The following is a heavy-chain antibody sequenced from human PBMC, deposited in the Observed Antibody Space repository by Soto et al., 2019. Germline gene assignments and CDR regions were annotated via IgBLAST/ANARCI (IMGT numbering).Heavy chain of an antibody. CDR2: INHSGST. Sequence: QVQLQQWGAGLLKPSETLSLTCAVYGGSFSGYYWSWIRQPPGKGLEWIGEINHSGSTNYNPSLSSRVTISVDTSKNQLSRRRSSGTAADTAVYYCAREGIYIVASIWSINWFDPWGQGALVTVSS. J-gene: IGHJ5*02. CDR3: AREGIYIVASIWSINWFDP. V-gene: IGHV4-34*01. D-gene: IGHD5-12*01. CDR1: GGSFSGYY.